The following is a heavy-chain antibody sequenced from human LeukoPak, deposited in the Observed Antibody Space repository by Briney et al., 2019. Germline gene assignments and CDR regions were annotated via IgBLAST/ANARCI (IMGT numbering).Heavy chain of an antibody. V-gene: IGHV3-23*01. CDR2: ISGSGGST. CDR3: AKDSSSAPENWFDP. J-gene: IGHJ5*02. D-gene: IGHD6-6*01. CDR1: GFTFSSYA. Sequence: GGSLRLSCAASGFTFSSYAMSWVRQAPGKGREWGSAISGSGGSTYYADSVKGRFTISRDNSKNTLYLQMNSLRAEDTAVYYCAKDSSSAPENWFDPWGQGTLVTVSS.